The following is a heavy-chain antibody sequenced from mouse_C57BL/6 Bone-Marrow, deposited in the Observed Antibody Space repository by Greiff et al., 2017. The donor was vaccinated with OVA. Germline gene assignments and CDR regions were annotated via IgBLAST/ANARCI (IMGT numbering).Heavy chain of an antibody. J-gene: IGHJ4*01. D-gene: IGHD2-4*01. CDR1: GYTFTSYW. CDR3: ARRGSTMITTGYYYAMDY. CDR2: IYPGSGST. V-gene: IGHV1-55*01. Sequence: VQLQQPGAELVKPGASVKMSCKASGYTFTSYWITWVKQRPGQGLEWIGDIYPGSGSTNYNEKFKSKATLTVETSSSTAYMQLSSLTSEDSAVYYCARRGSTMITTGYYYAMDYWGQGTSVTVSS.